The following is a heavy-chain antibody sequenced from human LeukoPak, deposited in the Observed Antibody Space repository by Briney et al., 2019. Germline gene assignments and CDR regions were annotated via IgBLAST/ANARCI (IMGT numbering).Heavy chain of an antibody. D-gene: IGHD3-22*01. J-gene: IGHJ3*02. V-gene: IGHV3-7*01. Sequence: GGSLRLSCAASGFTFSSYWMSWVRQAPGKGLEWVANIKQDGSEKYYVDFVKGRFTISRDNAKNSLYLQMNSLRAEDTAVYYCARETYYYDSSGPLERDAFDIWGQGTMVTVSS. CDR2: IKQDGSEK. CDR3: ARETYYYDSSGPLERDAFDI. CDR1: GFTFSSYW.